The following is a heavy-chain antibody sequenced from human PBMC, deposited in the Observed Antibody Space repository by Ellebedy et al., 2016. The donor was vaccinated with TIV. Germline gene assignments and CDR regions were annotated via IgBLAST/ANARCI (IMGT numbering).Heavy chain of an antibody. CDR2: ITNTGSNT. D-gene: IGHD2-15*01. J-gene: IGHJ4*02. CDR1: GFIFGDYY. Sequence: GESLKISCAASGFIFGDYYMSWVRQAPGKGLEWVSYITNTGSNTYYADSVKGRFTVARDNAKNSLYLQMNSLRGEDTAVYYCAVRPLAPNYFDSWGRGTLVTVSS. CDR3: AVRPLAPNYFDS. V-gene: IGHV3-11*04.